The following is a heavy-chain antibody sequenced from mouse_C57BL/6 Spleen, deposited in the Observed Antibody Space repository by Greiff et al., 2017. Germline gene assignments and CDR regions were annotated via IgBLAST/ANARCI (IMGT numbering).Heavy chain of an antibody. J-gene: IGHJ3*01. CDR3: ARDGVTTVVAPFAY. CDR2: INPGSGGT. Sequence: VQLQQSGAELVRPGTSVKVSCKASGYAFTNYLIEWVKQRPGQGLEWIGVINPGSGGTNYNEKFKGKATLTADKSSSTAYMQLSSLTSEDSAVYVCARDGVTTVVAPFAYWGQGTLVTVSA. CDR1: GYAFTNYL. D-gene: IGHD1-1*01. V-gene: IGHV1-54*01.